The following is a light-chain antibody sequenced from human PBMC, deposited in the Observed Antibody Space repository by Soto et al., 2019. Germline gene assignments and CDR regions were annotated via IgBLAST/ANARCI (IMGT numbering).Light chain of an antibody. Sequence: EIVLTQSPATLSLSPGERATLSCRASQSVSSSLAWYQQKPGQAPRLLIYGAYNGDTGTPARLSGAGSGTDFTLTISSLEPEDLAVYYCQQRYNWPLTFGGGTKVDIK. J-gene: IGKJ4*01. CDR3: QQRYNWPLT. CDR1: QSVSSS. CDR2: GAY. V-gene: IGKV3-11*01.